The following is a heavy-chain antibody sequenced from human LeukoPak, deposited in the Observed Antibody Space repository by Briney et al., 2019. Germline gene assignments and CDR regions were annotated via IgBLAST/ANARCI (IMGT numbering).Heavy chain of an antibody. CDR2: ITGSGEST. D-gene: IGHD3-10*01. CDR1: GFTFSNCA. Sequence: GGSLRLSCVASGFTFSNCAMSWVRQAPGKGLEWVSGITGSGESTYYTDSVKGRFTISRDNSKSSVNLQMNSLRAEDTAIYYCAKDKIRGVIGTLDNWGQGAMVTVSS. V-gene: IGHV3-23*01. J-gene: IGHJ3*02. CDR3: AKDKIRGVIGTLDN.